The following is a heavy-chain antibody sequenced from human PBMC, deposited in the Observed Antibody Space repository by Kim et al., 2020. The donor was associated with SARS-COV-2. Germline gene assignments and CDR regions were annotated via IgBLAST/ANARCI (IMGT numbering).Heavy chain of an antibody. CDR1: GLSFSGST. J-gene: IGHJ4*01. CDR2: IRCNANSYAT. Sequence: GGSLRLSCAASGLSFSGSTMHWVRQASGKGLEWVGRIRCNANSYATAYAASVKGRISSSSDDSKHSAYLHMIRVKTADTSVYSCTIQEGCCYYRLPDYWG. CDR3: TIQEGCCYYRLPDY. V-gene: IGHV3-73*01. D-gene: IGHD1-26*01.